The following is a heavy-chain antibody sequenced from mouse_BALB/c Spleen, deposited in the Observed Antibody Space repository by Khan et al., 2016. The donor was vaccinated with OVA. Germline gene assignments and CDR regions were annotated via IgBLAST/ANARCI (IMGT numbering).Heavy chain of an antibody. Sequence: QVQLQQSGPELVKPGASVRMSCRAPGYTFADFLISWLKQRPGQGLEWIGEIYPGSGYIYYNEKFKGKATLTSDKSSNTVYMQLSSLTSEDSAVYFCARAGYGGFAHWGQGTLVTVSA. V-gene: IGHV1-81*01. J-gene: IGHJ3*01. CDR1: GYTFADFL. CDR2: IYPGSGYI. CDR3: ARAGYGGFAH. D-gene: IGHD3-2*02.